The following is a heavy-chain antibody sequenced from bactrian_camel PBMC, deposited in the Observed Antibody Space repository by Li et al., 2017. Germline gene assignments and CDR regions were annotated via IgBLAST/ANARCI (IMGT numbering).Heavy chain of an antibody. CDR2: AFRGTTTE. CDR3: AANRGWPFVAVCTMNQNEYDN. J-gene: IGHJ4*01. CDR1: RPIHC. Sequence: HVQLVESGGGSVQAGGSLTLSCTSSRPIHCMGWYRQAPGKQREWVAAAFRGTTTEYLADNVKGRFTLSQDNAKNAVALKMNSLKPEDTAMYYCAANRGWPFVAVCTMNQNEYDNWGRGTQVTVS. V-gene: IGHV3S53*01. D-gene: IGHD1*01.